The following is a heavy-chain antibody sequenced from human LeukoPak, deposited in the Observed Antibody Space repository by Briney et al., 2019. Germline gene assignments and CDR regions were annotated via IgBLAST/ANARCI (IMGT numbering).Heavy chain of an antibody. V-gene: IGHV1-69*05. D-gene: IGHD5-18*01. Sequence: SVKVSCKASGGTFSSYAISWVRQAPGQGLEWMGRIIPIFGTANYARKFQGRVTITTDESTSTAYMELSSLRSEDTAVYYCARAIAAMAIDRFDPWGQGTLVTVSS. J-gene: IGHJ5*02. CDR3: ARAIAAMAIDRFDP. CDR2: IIPIFGTA. CDR1: GGTFSSYA.